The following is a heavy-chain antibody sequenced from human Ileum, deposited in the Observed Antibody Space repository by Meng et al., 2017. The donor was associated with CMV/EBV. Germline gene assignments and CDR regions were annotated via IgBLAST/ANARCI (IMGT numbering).Heavy chain of an antibody. CDR3: ARHGYYSTGWSF. J-gene: IGHJ4*02. CDR2: VNPNNGDT. V-gene: IGHV1-18*04. D-gene: IGHD6-19*01. Sequence: QDHMVQSGPEVRKPGASIKVSCKTSGYVFANDLISWVRQAPGQGLECMGWVNPNNGDTKYAQKFQGRVAMTTDTSTSTAYMELRSLTSDDTAVYYCARHGYYSTGWSFWGQGTLVTVSS. CDR1: GYVFANDL.